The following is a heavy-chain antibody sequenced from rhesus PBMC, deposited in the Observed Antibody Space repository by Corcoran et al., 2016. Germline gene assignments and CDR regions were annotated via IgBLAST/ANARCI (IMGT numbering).Heavy chain of an antibody. D-gene: IGHD6-25*01. V-gene: IGHV1-138*01. CDR1: GYPFTDYY. Sequence: QVQLVQSGTEVKKPGSSVKVSCKASGYPFTDYYFHWVRPAPGQGLEWVEEINPKTGGTKYAQKFQGRVIVTRDTSTSTAYMDLSSLRSEDTAVYYCTRDRYSGTWNFGYWGQGVLVIVSS. CDR2: INPKTGGT. CDR3: TRDRYSGTWNFGY. J-gene: IGHJ4*01.